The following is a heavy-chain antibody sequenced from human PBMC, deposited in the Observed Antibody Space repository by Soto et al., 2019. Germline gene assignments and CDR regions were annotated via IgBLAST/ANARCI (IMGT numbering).Heavy chain of an antibody. J-gene: IGHJ6*02. Sequence: SETLSLTCAVYGGSFSGYYWSWIRQPPGRGLEWIGEINHSGSTNYNPSLKSRVTISVDTSKNQFSLKLSSVTAADTAVYYCARGGTMVRGVIWYYYYGMDVWGQGTTVTVSS. CDR2: INHSGST. D-gene: IGHD3-10*01. CDR3: ARGGTMVRGVIWYYYYGMDV. V-gene: IGHV4-34*01. CDR1: GGSFSGYY.